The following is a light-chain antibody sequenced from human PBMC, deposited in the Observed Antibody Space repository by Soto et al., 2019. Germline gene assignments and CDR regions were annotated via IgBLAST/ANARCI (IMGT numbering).Light chain of an antibody. CDR3: GTWDSSLTTFV. CDR2: END. CDR1: SSNIGKYY. J-gene: IGLJ1*01. Sequence: VLTQPPSVSAAPGQKVTMSCSGSSSNIGKYYVSWHQQLPGTAPKLLIYENDKRPSGIPDRFSGSKSGTSATLGITGLQTGDEADYYCGTWDSSLTTFVFGTGTKVTVL. V-gene: IGLV1-51*02.